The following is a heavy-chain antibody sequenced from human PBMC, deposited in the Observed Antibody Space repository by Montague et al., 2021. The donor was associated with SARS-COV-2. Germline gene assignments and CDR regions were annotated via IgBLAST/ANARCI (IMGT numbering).Heavy chain of an antibody. CDR2: IWYDGSNK. Sequence: SLRPSCAASGFTFSSYGMHWVRQAPGKGLEWVAVIWYDGSNKYYADSVKGRFTISRDNSKNTLYLQMNSLRAEDTAVYYCARILSYYYGMDVWGQGTTVTVSS. V-gene: IGHV3-33*01. D-gene: IGHD2-15*01. CDR1: GFTFSSYG. CDR3: ARILSYYYGMDV. J-gene: IGHJ6*02.